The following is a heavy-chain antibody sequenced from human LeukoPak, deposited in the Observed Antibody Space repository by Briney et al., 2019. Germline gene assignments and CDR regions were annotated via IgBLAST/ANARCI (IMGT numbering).Heavy chain of an antibody. CDR1: GFTFSSYS. V-gene: IGHV3-48*02. CDR2: ISSSSTTI. CDR3: ARRYYYDSSGYLY. J-gene: IGHJ4*02. D-gene: IGHD3-22*01. Sequence: GGSLRLSCAASGFTFSSYSMNWVRQAPGKGLEWVSYISSSSTTIYYADSVKGRFTISRDNARNSLCLQMNSLRDKDTAVYYCARRYYYDSSGYLYWGQGTLVTVSS.